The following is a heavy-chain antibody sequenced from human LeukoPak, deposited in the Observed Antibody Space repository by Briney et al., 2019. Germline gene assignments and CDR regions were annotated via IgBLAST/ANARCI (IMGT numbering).Heavy chain of an antibody. CDR2: IYYSGST. V-gene: IGHV4-59*05. J-gene: IGHJ4*02. CDR3: ARVYYDFWSGYYPYYFDY. Sequence: SETLSLTCAVYGGSFSSYYWSWIRQPPGKGLEWIGSIYYSGSTYYNPSLKSRVTISVDTSKNQFSLKLSSVTAADTAVYYCARVYYDFWSGYYPYYFDYWGQGTLVTVSS. D-gene: IGHD3-3*01. CDR1: GGSFSSYY.